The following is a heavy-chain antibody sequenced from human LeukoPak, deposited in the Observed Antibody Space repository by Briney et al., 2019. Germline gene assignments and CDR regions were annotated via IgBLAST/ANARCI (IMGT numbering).Heavy chain of an antibody. Sequence: PSETLSLTCTVSGYSIRSGYYWGWIRQPPGKGLEWIGSMYHSGSTYYNPSLRSRVTISVDTSKNQISLNLRSVTAADTAVYYCARVPGPNWFDPWGQGTLVTVSS. J-gene: IGHJ5*02. CDR1: GYSIRSGYY. V-gene: IGHV4-38-2*02. CDR2: MYHSGST. CDR3: ARVPGPNWFDP.